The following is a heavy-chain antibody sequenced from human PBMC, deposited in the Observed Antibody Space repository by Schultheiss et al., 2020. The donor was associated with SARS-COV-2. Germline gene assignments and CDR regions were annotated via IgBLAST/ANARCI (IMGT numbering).Heavy chain of an antibody. CDR1: GGSVSSGSYY. D-gene: IGHD1-26*01. Sequence: SETLSLTCTVSGGSVSSGSYYWSWIRQPPGKGLEWIGYIYYSGSTYYNPSLKSRVTISVDTSKNQFSLKLSSVTAADTAVYYCARDQRGATTPFDYWGQGTLVTVSS. J-gene: IGHJ4*02. V-gene: IGHV4-31*03. CDR3: ARDQRGATTPFDY. CDR2: IYYSGST.